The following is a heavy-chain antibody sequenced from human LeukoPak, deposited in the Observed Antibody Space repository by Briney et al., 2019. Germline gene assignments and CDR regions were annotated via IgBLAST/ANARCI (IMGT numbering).Heavy chain of an antibody. CDR2: IYPGDSDT. V-gene: IGHV5-51*01. Sequence: GESLKISCKGSGYSFTSYWIGWVRQMPGKGLEWMGIIYPGDSDTRYSPSFQGQVTISADKSISTAYQQWSSLKASDTAMYYCARARRDYDFWSGYYTSGGEYFQHWGQGTLVTVSS. J-gene: IGHJ1*01. CDR1: GYSFTSYW. CDR3: ARARRDYDFWSGYYTSGGEYFQH. D-gene: IGHD3-3*01.